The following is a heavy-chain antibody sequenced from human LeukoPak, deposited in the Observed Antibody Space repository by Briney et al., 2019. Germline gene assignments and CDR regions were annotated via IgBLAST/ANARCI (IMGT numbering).Heavy chain of an antibody. CDR3: ARALYFGELGYYYMDF. D-gene: IGHD3-10*01. CDR1: GGSISTYS. CDR2: FSIRGST. Sequence: SETLSLTCTVSGGSISTYSWTWVRQPARKGLEWIGRFSIRGSTQYNPSLRSRVTMSADTSKNQFSLMVTSLTAADTAVYYCARALYFGELGYYYMDFWGRGTAVTVSS. J-gene: IGHJ6*03. V-gene: IGHV4-4*07.